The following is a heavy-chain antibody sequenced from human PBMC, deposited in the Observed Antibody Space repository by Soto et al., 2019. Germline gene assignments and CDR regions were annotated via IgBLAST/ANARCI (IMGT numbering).Heavy chain of an antibody. Sequence: GGSLRLSCAASGFTFSSFGMHWVRQAPDRGLEWVAVIWYDGSNKYYTDSVKGRFTISRDNSKNTLSLQMNSLRAEDTAVYYCAKEVGATSGGYFDYWGQGTLVTVSS. V-gene: IGHV3-33*06. CDR3: AKEVGATSGGYFDY. J-gene: IGHJ4*02. D-gene: IGHD1-26*01. CDR1: GFTFSSFG. CDR2: IWYDGSNK.